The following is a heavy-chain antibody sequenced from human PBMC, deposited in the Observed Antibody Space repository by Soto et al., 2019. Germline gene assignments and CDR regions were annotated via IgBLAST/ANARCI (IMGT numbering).Heavy chain of an antibody. J-gene: IGHJ3*02. V-gene: IGHV1-24*01. CDR2: FDPEDGET. CDR3: ATRCLLVSKICNAFDI. Sequence: ASVKVSCKVAGYTLTELSMHWVLQAPGKGLEWMGGFDPEDGETIYAQKFQGRVTMTEDTSTDTAYMELSSLRSEDTAVYYCATRCLLVSKICNAFDIWGQGTMVTVSS. D-gene: IGHD6-6*01. CDR1: GYTLTELS.